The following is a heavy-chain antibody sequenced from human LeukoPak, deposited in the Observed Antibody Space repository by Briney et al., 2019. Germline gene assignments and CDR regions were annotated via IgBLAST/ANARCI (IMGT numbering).Heavy chain of an antibody. V-gene: IGHV7-4-1*02. CDR2: INTNTGSP. Sequence: ASVKVSCKASGYIFTSFAMNWVRQAPGQGLEWMGWINTNTGSPTYAQGFTGRFVFSLDTSVSTAYLQISSLKAEDTAVYYCARGLRNYYDGSGYPNWFDPWGQGTLVTVSS. CDR1: GYIFTSFA. D-gene: IGHD3-22*01. J-gene: IGHJ5*02. CDR3: ARGLRNYYDGSGYPNWFDP.